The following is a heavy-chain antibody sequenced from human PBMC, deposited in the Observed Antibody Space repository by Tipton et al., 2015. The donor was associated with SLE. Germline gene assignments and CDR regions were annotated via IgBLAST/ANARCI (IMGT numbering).Heavy chain of an antibody. D-gene: IGHD3-3*01. CDR3: AKAPTNYHFFVFDI. CDR1: GFTFRGYC. Sequence: SLRLSCVASGFTFRGYCMHWVRQAPGKGLEWVSLLSRNSSSISYADSVKGRFTISRDNAKNSLYMQMNSLRAEDTAVYYCAKAPTNYHFFVFDIWGQGTMVTVSS. CDR2: LSRNSSSI. J-gene: IGHJ3*02. V-gene: IGHV3-9*01.